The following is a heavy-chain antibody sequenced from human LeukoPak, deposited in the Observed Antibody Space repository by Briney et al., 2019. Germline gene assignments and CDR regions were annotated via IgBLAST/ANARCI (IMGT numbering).Heavy chain of an antibody. CDR3: TRGRGYSYGYSDY. D-gene: IGHD5-18*01. V-gene: IGHV3-49*03. J-gene: IGHJ4*02. Sequence: GGSLRLSCTPSGFTFGDYAMSWFRQTPGKGLEWVGFIRSKAYGGTTEYAASVKGRFTISSDDSKNIAYLQMDSLKTEDTAIYYCTRGRGYSYGYSDYWGQGTLVTVSS. CDR1: GFTFGDYA. CDR2: IRSKAYGGTT.